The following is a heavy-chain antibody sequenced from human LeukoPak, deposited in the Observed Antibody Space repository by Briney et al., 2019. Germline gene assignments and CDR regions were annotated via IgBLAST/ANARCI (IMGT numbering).Heavy chain of an antibody. J-gene: IGHJ4*02. CDR2: MNPNSGNT. V-gene: IGHV1-8*01. CDR3: ARPGPDSSGYYYDY. D-gene: IGHD3-22*01. CDR1: GYTFTSYD. Sequence: ASVKVSCTASGYTFTSYDINWVRQATGQGLEWMGWMNPNSGNTGYAQKFQGRVTMTRNTSISTAYMELSSLRSEDTAVYYCARPGPDSSGYYYDYWGQGTLVTVSS.